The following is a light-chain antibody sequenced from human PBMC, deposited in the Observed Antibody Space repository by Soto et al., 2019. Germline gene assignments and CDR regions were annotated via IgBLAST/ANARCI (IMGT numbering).Light chain of an antibody. CDR2: EDN. V-gene: IGLV6-57*04. J-gene: IGLJ3*02. Sequence: NFMLTQPHSVSESPGKTVTISCTRSSGSIASNYVQWYQQRPGSAPTTVIFEDNQRPSGVPDRFSGSTDGSSNSASLTISGLQPEDEADYYCQSYDSSNVVFGGGTKVTVL. CDR1: SGSIASNY. CDR3: QSYDSSNVV.